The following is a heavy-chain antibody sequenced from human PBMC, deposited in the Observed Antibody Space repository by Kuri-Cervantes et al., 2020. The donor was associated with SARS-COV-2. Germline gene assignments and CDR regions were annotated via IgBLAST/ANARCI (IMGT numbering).Heavy chain of an antibody. Sequence: ETLSLTCAASGFTFSSYSMNWVRQAPGKGLEWVSAISGSGGSTYYADSVKGRFTISRDNSKNTLYLQMNSLRAEDTAVYYCAKTPIVVVIAITYYFDYWGQGTLVTVSS. J-gene: IGHJ4*02. CDR2: ISGSGGST. CDR1: GFTFSSYS. D-gene: IGHD2-21*01. CDR3: AKTPIVVVIAITYYFDY. V-gene: IGHV3-23*01.